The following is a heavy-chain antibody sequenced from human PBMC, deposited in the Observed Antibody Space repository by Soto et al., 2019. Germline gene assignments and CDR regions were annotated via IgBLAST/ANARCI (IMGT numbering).Heavy chain of an antibody. CDR3: ARGQSGIAAAGTTPFDY. CDR1: GGSFSGYY. V-gene: IGHV4-34*01. Sequence: QVQLQQWGAGLLKPSETLSLTCAVYGGSFSGYYWSWIRQPPGKGLEWIGEINHSGSTNYNPSLKSRVTISVDTSKNQFSLKLSSVTAADTAVYYCARGQSGIAAAGTTPFDYWGQGTLVTVSS. J-gene: IGHJ4*02. D-gene: IGHD6-13*01. CDR2: INHSGST.